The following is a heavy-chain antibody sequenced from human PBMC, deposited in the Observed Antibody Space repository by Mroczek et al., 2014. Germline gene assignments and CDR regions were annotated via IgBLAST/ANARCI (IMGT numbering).Heavy chain of an antibody. J-gene: IGHJ6*02. CDR3: ARGFFEITMVRDYYGMDV. V-gene: IGHV1-46*01. Sequence: GGKKPRASVKVSCKASGYTFTSYYMHWVRQAPGQGLEWMGIINPSGGSTSYAQKFQGRVTMTRDASTSTVYMELSSLRSEDTAVYYCARGFFEITMVRDYYGMDVWGQGTTVTVSS. CDR1: GYTFTSYY. CDR2: INPSGGST. D-gene: IGHD3-10*01.